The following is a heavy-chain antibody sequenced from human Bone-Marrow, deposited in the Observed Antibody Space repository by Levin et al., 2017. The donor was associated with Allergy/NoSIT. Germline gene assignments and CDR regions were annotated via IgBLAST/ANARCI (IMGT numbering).Heavy chain of an antibody. Sequence: GESLKISCKASGYTFTSYYMHWVRQAPGQGLEWMGIINPSGGSTSYAQKFQGRVTMTRDTSTSTVYMELSSLRSEDTAVYYCARESRLTPDYWGQGTLVTVSS. D-gene: IGHD2-21*02. CDR2: INPSGGST. CDR1: GYTFTSYY. J-gene: IGHJ4*02. CDR3: ARESRLTPDY. V-gene: IGHV1-46*01.